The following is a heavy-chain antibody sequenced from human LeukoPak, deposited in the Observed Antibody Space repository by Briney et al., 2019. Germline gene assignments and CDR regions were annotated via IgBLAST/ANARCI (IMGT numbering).Heavy chain of an antibody. CDR1: GDSISSNSYY. CDR3: ARGLLWPADDAFDL. V-gene: IGHV4-39*01. D-gene: IGHD3-10*01. J-gene: IGHJ3*01. CDR2: IYYSGST. Sequence: SETLSLTCAVSGDSISSNSYYWGWIRQPPGKGLEWIGSIYYSGSTYYNPSLKSRVTISVDTSKNQFSLKLSSVTAADTAVYYCARGLLWPADDAFDLWGQGTVVTVSS.